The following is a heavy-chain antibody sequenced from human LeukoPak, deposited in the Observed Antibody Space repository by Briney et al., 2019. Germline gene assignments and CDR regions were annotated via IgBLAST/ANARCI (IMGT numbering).Heavy chain of an antibody. CDR1: GFTFSNYV. J-gene: IGHJ3*02. CDR2: INWNGGST. V-gene: IGHV3-20*04. D-gene: IGHD2-2*01. CDR3: ARSGYCSSTSCPSYGYTGRAFDI. Sequence: GGSLRLSCAASGFTFSNYVMTWVRQAPGKGLEWVSGINWNGGSTGYADSVKGRFTISRDNAKNSLYLQMNSLRAEDTALYYCARSGYCSSTSCPSYGYTGRAFDIWGQGTMVTVSS.